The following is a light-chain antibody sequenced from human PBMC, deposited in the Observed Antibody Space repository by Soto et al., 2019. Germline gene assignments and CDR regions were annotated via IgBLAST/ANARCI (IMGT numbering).Light chain of an antibody. J-gene: IGKJ4*01. Sequence: EIVLTQSPGTLSLSPGERATLSCRASQTISNTFLAWYQQRPGQAPRLLIYGASGRAAGIPDRFSGSGSGTDFTLSIRRLEPEDFAVYYCQQYGVPPTFGGGTKVDIK. CDR3: QQYGVPPT. CDR2: GAS. V-gene: IGKV3-20*01. CDR1: QTISNTF.